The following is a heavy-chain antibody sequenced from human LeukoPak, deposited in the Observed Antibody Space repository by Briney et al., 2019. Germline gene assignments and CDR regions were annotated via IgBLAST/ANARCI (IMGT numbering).Heavy chain of an antibody. D-gene: IGHD3-22*01. J-gene: IGHJ2*01. Sequence: PSETMSLTCTVSGGSIFNYYWHWIRQSPGKGLEWVGYVYANGITAYNPSLRSRGSMSIATSRSQFSLRLTSVTAADTATYYCARRVYYDTSGYHPTAGYFDLWGRGTLVSVSS. CDR2: VYANGIT. CDR1: GGSIFNYY. V-gene: IGHV4-4*08. CDR3: ARRVYYDTSGYHPTAGYFDL.